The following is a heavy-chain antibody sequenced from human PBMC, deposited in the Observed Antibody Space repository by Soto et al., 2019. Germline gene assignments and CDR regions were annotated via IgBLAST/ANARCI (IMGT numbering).Heavy chain of an antibody. CDR1: GGTFSSYA. V-gene: IGHV1-69*13. J-gene: IGHJ6*02. CDR3: ARGMDIVVVPAAIFNYGMDV. CDR2: IIPIFGTA. D-gene: IGHD2-2*03. Sequence: ASVTVSCQASGGTFSSYAISWVRQAPGQGLEWMGGIIPIFGTANYAQKFQGRVTITADESTSTAHMELSSLRSEDTAVYYCARGMDIVVVPAAIFNYGMDVWGQGTTVTVSS.